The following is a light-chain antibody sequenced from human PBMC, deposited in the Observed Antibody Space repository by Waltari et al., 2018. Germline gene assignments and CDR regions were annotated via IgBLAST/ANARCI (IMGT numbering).Light chain of an antibody. CDR2: DVS. CDR1: QSVIRD. CDR3: QQRRDWPLT. Sequence: EIVLTQSPATLSLSPGERAALSCRASQSVIRDLAWYRQKPGQAPRILIFDVSIRATGTPVRFSGSGYGTDFTLTISSLEPEDFAVYYCQQRRDWPLTFGGGTKVEIK. J-gene: IGKJ4*01. V-gene: IGKV3-11*01.